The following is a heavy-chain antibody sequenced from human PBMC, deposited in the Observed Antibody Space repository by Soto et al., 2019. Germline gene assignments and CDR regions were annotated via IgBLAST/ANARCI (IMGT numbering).Heavy chain of an antibody. V-gene: IGHV2-5*02. Sequence: QITLKESGPTLVKPTQTLTLTCTFSGFSLSISGVGVGWIRQPPGKALEWLALIYWDDDKRYSPSLKSRLTVTRDTSKNEVVLTMTNMDPVDTATYYSAHTITAAGTSSYYYYYGMDVWGQGTTVTVSS. CDR3: AHTITAAGTSSYYYYYGMDV. D-gene: IGHD6-13*01. CDR1: GFSLSISGVG. CDR2: IYWDDDK. J-gene: IGHJ6*02.